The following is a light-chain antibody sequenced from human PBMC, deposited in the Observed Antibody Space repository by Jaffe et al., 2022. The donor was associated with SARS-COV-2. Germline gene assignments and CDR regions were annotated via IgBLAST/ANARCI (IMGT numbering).Light chain of an antibody. V-gene: IGKV1-39*01. CDR2: AAS. J-gene: IGKJ1*01. CDR3: QQNYATPWT. CDR1: QRINTY. Sequence: DIQMTQSPSSLSASVGDRVTITCRASQRINTYLNWFQQKPGKVPEILISAASSLQSGVPSRFSGSASGTDFTLTISNLQPEDFATYFCQQNYATPWTFGQGSKVEI.